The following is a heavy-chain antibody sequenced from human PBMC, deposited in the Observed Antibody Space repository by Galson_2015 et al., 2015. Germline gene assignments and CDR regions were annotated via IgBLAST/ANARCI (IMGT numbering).Heavy chain of an antibody. V-gene: IGHV4-39*02. CDR3: ARDVAYSKSWAWFDP. Sequence: SETLSLTCSVSGDSISTKTYLWGWIRQPPGKRLEWIGSIDYSGSTYYNPSLESRVIISADTSKNQFSLNLRSVTATDTAVYYCARDVAYSKSWAWFDP. CDR2: IDYSGST. J-gene: IGHJ5*02. D-gene: IGHD1-26*01. CDR1: GDSISTKTYL.